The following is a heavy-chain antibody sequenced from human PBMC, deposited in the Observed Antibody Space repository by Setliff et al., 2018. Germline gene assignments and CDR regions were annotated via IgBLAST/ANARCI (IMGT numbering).Heavy chain of an antibody. J-gene: IGHJ4*02. Sequence: GASVKVSCKSSGFTFTDYGITWVRQVPGQGLEWMGWINNYNLNTQYAQKFQGRVTVTTDTSTTTAYMELRSLRADDTAVYYCARINFYVSSGYYYAPELWGQGTTVTVSS. CDR3: ARINFYVSSGYYYAPEL. D-gene: IGHD3-22*01. CDR2: INNYNLNT. V-gene: IGHV1-18*01. CDR1: GFTFTDYG.